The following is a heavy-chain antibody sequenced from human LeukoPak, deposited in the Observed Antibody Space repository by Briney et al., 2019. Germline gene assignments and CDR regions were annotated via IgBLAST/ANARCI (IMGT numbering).Heavy chain of an antibody. CDR1: GFIFSNYA. CDR2: VTGSGGDT. CDR3: AKGAASALVDWFDP. J-gene: IGHJ5*02. D-gene: IGHD4/OR15-4a*01. V-gene: IGHV3-23*01. Sequence: PGGSLRLSCAASGFIFSNYAMMWVRQAPGKGLEWVSSVTGSGGDTFYADSVKGRFTISRDNSQNTLYLQMNSLGAEDTAVYYCAKGAASALVDWFDPWGQGTLVTVSS.